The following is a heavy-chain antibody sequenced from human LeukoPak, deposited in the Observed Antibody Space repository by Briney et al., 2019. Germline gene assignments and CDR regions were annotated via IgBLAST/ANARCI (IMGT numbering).Heavy chain of an antibody. J-gene: IGHJ4*02. Sequence: GASVKVSCKASGYTFTSYGISWVRQAPGQGLEWMGWISAYNGNTNYAQKLQGRVTMTTDTSTSTAYMELRSLRSDDTAVYYCVREGDIYCSGGSCSEDYWGQGTLVTVSS. D-gene: IGHD2-15*01. CDR2: ISAYNGNT. CDR1: GYTFTSYG. V-gene: IGHV1-18*01. CDR3: VREGDIYCSGGSCSEDY.